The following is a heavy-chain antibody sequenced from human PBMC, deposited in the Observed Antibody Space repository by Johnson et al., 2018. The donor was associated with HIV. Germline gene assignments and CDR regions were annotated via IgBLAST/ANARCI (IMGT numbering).Heavy chain of an antibody. CDR3: ARDRGYDAFDI. V-gene: IGHV3-30*03. Sequence: QVQLVESGGGVVQPGRSLRLSCAASGFSFSDYGIHWVRQAPGKGLEWVAVISYDGSNKYYADSVKGRFTISRDNAKNSLYLQMNSLRAEDTAVFYCARDRGYDAFDIWGQVTMVTVSS. J-gene: IGHJ3*02. D-gene: IGHD3-22*01. CDR2: ISYDGSNK. CDR1: GFSFSDYG.